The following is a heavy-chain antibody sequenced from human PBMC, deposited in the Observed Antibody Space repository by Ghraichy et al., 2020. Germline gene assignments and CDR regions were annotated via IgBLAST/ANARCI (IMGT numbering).Heavy chain of an antibody. Sequence: PETLSLTCTVSGGSISSSSYYWGWIRQPPGKGLEWIGSIYYSGSTYYHPSLKSRVTISVDTSKNQFSLKLSSVTAADTAGYYCARQLELAYCGGDCYSVGDWGQGTLVTVSS. CDR2: IYYSGST. CDR3: ARQLELAYCGGDCYSVGD. D-gene: IGHD2-21*02. V-gene: IGHV4-39*01. CDR1: GGSISSSSYY. J-gene: IGHJ4*02.